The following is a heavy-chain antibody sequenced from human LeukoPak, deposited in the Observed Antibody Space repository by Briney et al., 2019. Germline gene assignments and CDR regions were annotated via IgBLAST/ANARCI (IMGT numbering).Heavy chain of an antibody. V-gene: IGHV3-7*01. CDR1: GFTFSSYW. CDR2: IKQDGSEK. J-gene: IGHJ6*02. CDR3: ARDRSSSWYYYYGMGV. D-gene: IGHD6-13*01. Sequence: PGGSLRLSCAASGFTFSSYWMSWVRQAPGKGLEWVAHIKQDGSEKYYVDSVKGRFTISRDNAKNSLYLQMNSLRAEDTAVYYCARDRSSSWYYYYGMGVWGQGTTVTVSS.